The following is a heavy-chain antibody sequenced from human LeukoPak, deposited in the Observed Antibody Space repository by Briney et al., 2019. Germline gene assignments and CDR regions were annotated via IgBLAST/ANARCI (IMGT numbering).Heavy chain of an antibody. D-gene: IGHD1-26*01. V-gene: IGHV4-34*01. J-gene: IGHJ5*02. CDR1: GGSFSGYS. CDR2: INHSGST. CDR3: ARGEGGSYYNWFDP. Sequence: SETLSLTCAVYGGSFSGYSWSWIRQPPGKGLECIGEINHSGSTNYNPSLKSRVTISVDTSKNQFSLKLSSVTAADTAVYYCARGEGGSYYNWFDPWGQGTLVTVSS.